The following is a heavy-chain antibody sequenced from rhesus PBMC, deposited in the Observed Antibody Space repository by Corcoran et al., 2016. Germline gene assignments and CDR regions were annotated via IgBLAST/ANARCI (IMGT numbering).Heavy chain of an antibody. J-gene: IGHJ4*01. V-gene: IGHV3-14*01. CDR2: VNSDGTST. Sequence: EVQLVESGGGLAKPGGSLRLSCAASGFTVSSYWMHWVRQEPGKGLEWISGVNSDGTSTYYADSVKGRFTIARENAKNTLYLQMDSLRAEDTAVYYCARDPPYSSGWYLDNWGQGVLVTVSS. D-gene: IGHD6-31*01. CDR1: GFTVSSYW. CDR3: ARDPPYSSGWYLDN.